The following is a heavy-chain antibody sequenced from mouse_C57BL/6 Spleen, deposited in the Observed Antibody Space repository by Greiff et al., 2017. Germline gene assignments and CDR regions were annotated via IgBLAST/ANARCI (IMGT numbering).Heavy chain of an antibody. Sequence: VQLQESGAELVRPGTSVKMSCKASGYTFTNYWLGWAKQRPGHGLEWIGDIYPGGGCTNYNEKFQGKATLTADKSSSTAYMQFSSLPSEDSSIDYCARDGHYSSFAYWGQGTPVTVSA. CDR3: ARDGHYSSFAY. D-gene: IGHD2-5*01. J-gene: IGHJ3*01. CDR2: IYPGGGCT. V-gene: IGHV1-63*01. CDR1: GYTFTNYW.